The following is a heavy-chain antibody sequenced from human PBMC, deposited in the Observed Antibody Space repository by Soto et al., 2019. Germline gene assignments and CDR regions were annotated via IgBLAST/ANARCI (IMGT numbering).Heavy chain of an antibody. CDR2: LIPIYDEP. CDR1: GFTFNVYG. CDR3: ARVRDPHLDHYGLDV. V-gene: IGHV1-69*06. Sequence: SVKVSCKTSGFTFNVYGIHWVRQAPGQGLEWMGGLIPIYDEPNYAQKFQGRVTITADKSTATVYLELNSLRSEDTAVYFCARVRDPHLDHYGLDVWGQGTTVTVSS. J-gene: IGHJ6*02.